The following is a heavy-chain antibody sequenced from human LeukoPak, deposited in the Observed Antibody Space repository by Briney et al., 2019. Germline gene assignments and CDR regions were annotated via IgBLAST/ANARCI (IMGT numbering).Heavy chain of an antibody. V-gene: IGHV3-9*01. CDR3: AATSGWYDSYFGH. Sequence: TGGSLTLPCVASAFIYDDYALHWVRQVPGGGLEWVAGVSWNRDYIGYADSVKGRFTISKDDARKSIYLHMNSLRVDDTAFYHCAATSGWYDSYFGHWGQGTLVTVST. CDR2: VSWNRDYI. J-gene: IGHJ4*02. CDR1: AFIYDDYA. D-gene: IGHD6-19*01.